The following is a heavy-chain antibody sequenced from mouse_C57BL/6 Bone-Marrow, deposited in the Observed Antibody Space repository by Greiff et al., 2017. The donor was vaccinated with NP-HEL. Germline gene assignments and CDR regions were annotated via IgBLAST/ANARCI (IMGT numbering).Heavy chain of an antibody. J-gene: IGHJ4*01. Sequence: EVMLVESGGDLVKPGGSLKLSCAASGFTFSSYGMSWVRQTPDKRLEWVATISSGGSYTYYPDSVKGRFTISRDNAKNTLYLQMSSLKSEDTAMYYCATYLNAMDYWGQGTSVTVSS. CDR2: ISSGGSYT. D-gene: IGHD5-5*01. CDR1: GFTFSSYG. CDR3: ATYLNAMDY. V-gene: IGHV5-6*02.